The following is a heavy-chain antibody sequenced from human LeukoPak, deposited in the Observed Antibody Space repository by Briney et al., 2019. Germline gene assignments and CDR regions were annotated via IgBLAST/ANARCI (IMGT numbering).Heavy chain of an antibody. D-gene: IGHD5-18*01. CDR3: ARDWRAMSAFDI. CDR2: INTDGTTT. J-gene: IGHJ3*02. Sequence: PGGSLRLSCAASGFAFSSYWMHWVRQAPGKGLVWVSHINTDGTTTTYADSVKGRFTISRDNAKNTPYLQMNSLSAEDTAVYYCARDWRAMSAFDIWGQGTMVTVSS. V-gene: IGHV3-74*01. CDR1: GFAFSSYW.